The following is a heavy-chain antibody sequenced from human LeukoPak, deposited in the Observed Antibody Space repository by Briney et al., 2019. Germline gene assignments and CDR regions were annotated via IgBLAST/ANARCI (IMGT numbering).Heavy chain of an antibody. Sequence: GGSLRLSCAVSGFTFNTYGMTWVRQAPGKGLEWVSGISGSDGSTYHADSVKGRFTISRDNSKNTLYLQMNSLRGEDTAVYYCAKNIGGLDYWGQGNLVTVSS. CDR2: ISGSDGST. D-gene: IGHD3-10*01. CDR1: GFTFNTYG. CDR3: AKNIGGLDY. V-gene: IGHV3-23*01. J-gene: IGHJ4*02.